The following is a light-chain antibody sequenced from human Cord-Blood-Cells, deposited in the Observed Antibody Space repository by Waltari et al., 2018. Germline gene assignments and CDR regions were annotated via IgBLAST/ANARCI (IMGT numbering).Light chain of an antibody. V-gene: IGKV1-39*01. J-gene: IGKJ5*01. CDR2: AAS. CDR1: QSISNN. Sequence: TQMAQSQSSLSASVGDRFTITCRASQSISNNLNWYPQKTGKAPKLLIYAASSLQSGVPSRFSGSGSGTDFTLTISSRQPEDVATYYGQQSYSTPQSTFGQGTRLEIK. CDR3: QQSYSTPQST.